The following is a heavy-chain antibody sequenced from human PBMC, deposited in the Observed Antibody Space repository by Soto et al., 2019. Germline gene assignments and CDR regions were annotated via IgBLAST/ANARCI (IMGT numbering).Heavy chain of an antibody. CDR3: ARGSGYSHYDAFDI. Sequence: GGSLRLSCAASGFTFSSYEMNWARQAPGKGLEWVSYISSSGSTIYYADSVKGRFTISRDNTKNSLYLQMNSLRAEDTAVYYCARGSGYSHYDAFDIWGQGTMVTVSS. CDR1: GFTFSSYE. J-gene: IGHJ3*02. V-gene: IGHV3-48*03. CDR2: ISSSGSTI. D-gene: IGHD5-18*01.